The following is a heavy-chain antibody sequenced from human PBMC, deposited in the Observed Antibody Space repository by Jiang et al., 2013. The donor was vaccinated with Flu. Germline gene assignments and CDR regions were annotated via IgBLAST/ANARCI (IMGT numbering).Heavy chain of an antibody. CDR1: GYTSTSYG. Sequence: GAEVKKPGASVKVSCKASGYTSTSYGISWVRQAPGQGLEWMGWISAYNGNTNYAQKLQGRVTMTTDTSTSTAYMELRSLRSDDTAVYYCARDGYYDFWSGARGEYGMDVWGQGTTVTVSS. CDR3: ARDGYYDFWSGARGEYGMDV. CDR2: ISAYNGNT. V-gene: IGHV1-18*04. J-gene: IGHJ6*02. D-gene: IGHD3-3*01.